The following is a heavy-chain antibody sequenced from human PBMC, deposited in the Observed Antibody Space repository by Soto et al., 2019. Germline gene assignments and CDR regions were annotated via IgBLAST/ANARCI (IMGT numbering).Heavy chain of an antibody. J-gene: IGHJ4*02. CDR1: GDSISSSDYY. CDR3: ARYSRSYYFDY. D-gene: IGHD6-6*01. V-gene: IGHV4-30-4*01. Sequence: QVQLQESAPGLVKPSQTLSLTCTVSGDSISSSDYYWSWIRQPPGRGLEWIGYIHHSGYTYYNPSLKSRVTISVDTSKNQFSLKLSSVTAADTAVYYCARYSRSYYFDYWGQGTLVTVSS. CDR2: IHHSGYT.